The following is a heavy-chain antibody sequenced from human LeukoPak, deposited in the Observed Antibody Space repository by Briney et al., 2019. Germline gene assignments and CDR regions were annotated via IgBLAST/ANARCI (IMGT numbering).Heavy chain of an antibody. CDR2: IYYRGNT. CDR1: GGSISSHF. D-gene: IGHD6-19*01. Sequence: SETLSLTCTVSGGSISSHFWTWIRQSPGKGLEWIGYIYYRGNTNYNPSLRSRVTISVDTSKNQFSLRLTSVTAADTAVYFCSRAVAGSVGWFDPWGQGTLVTVSS. J-gene: IGHJ5*02. V-gene: IGHV4-59*11. CDR3: SRAVAGSVGWFDP.